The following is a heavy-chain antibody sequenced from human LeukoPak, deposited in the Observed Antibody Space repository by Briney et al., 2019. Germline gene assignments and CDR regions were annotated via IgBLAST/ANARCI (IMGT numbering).Heavy chain of an antibody. CDR3: AKGVAYSSSYYFDY. CDR1: GFTFSSYG. D-gene: IGHD6-6*01. CDR2: ISYDGSSK. Sequence: GGSLRLSCAASGFTFSSYGMHWVRQAPGKGLEWVAVISYDGSSKYYADSVKGRFTVSRDNSKNTLHLQMNSLRAEDTAVYYCAKGVAYSSSYYFDYWGQGTLVTVSS. V-gene: IGHV3-30*18. J-gene: IGHJ4*02.